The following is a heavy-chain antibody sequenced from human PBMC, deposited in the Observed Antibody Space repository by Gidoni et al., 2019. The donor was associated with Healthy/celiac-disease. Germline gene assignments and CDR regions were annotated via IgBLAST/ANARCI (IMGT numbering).Heavy chain of an antibody. J-gene: IGHJ4*02. D-gene: IGHD6-19*01. CDR2: ISAYNGNT. Sequence: QVQLVQSGAEVKKPGASVKVSCKASGYTFTSYGISWVRQAPGQGLEWMGWISAYNGNTNYAQKLQGRVTMTTDTSTSTAYMELRSLRSDDTAVYYCARVEYSSGWYLRPKLAAFDYWGQGTLVTVSS. CDR3: ARVEYSSGWYLRPKLAAFDY. V-gene: IGHV1-18*01. CDR1: GYTFTSYG.